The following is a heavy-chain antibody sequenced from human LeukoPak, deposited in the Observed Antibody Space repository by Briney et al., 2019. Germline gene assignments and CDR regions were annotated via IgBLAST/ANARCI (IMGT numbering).Heavy chain of an antibody. CDR2: IRYDGSNK. J-gene: IGHJ6*03. Sequence: GGSLRPSWAASGFTFSSSGVAWVRQAPGKGLGWVAFIRYDGSNKYYADSVKGRFTISRDNSKNTLYLQMNSLRAEDTAVYYCAKATMVRGIYYYMDVWGKGTTVTVSS. CDR3: AKATMVRGIYYYMDV. CDR1: GFTFSSSG. V-gene: IGHV3-30*02. D-gene: IGHD3-10*01.